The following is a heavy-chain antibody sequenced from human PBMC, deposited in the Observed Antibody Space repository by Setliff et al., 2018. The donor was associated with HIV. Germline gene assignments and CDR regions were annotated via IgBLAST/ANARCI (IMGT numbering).Heavy chain of an antibody. CDR3: ATSDYGGNFGHFQL. J-gene: IGHJ1*01. D-gene: IGHD4-17*01. CDR1: GYSFTDYW. Sequence: PGESLKISCKGSGYSFTDYWIGWVRQMPGKGLEWMGAIYPGESETRYGPSFQGQVTISADKSINTAYLQWSRLKASDTAMYYCATSDYGGNFGHFQLWGQGTLVTVSS. CDR2: IYPGESET. V-gene: IGHV5-51*01.